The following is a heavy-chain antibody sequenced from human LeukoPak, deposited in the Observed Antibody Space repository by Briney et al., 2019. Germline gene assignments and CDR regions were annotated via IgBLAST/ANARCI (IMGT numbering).Heavy chain of an antibody. CDR2: ISHDGSDK. V-gene: IGHV3-30*02. CDR1: GLTFTTSS. J-gene: IGHJ4*02. D-gene: IGHD1-1*01. CDR3: ANDFNWATDY. Sequence: GGSLRLSCAASGLTFTTSSFHWFRQAPGKGLEWVAFISHDGSDKYYADSVKGRFISSRDNSKNNVYLQMNSLRIEDSALYYCANDFNWATDYWGQGTLVTVSS.